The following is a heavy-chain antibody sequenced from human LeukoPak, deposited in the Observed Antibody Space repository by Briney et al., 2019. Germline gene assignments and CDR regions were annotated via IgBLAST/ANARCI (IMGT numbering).Heavy chain of an antibody. J-gene: IGHJ5*01. Sequence: GGSLRLSCAASGFTFSSYWMSWVRQAPGKGLEWVANVKQDGREKHCVDSVKSRFTISRDNAKNSVYLQMNSLRVEDTAVYYCARGLGAPDSWGHGTLVTVSS. CDR2: VKQDGREK. D-gene: IGHD1-26*01. CDR3: ARGLGAPDS. CDR1: GFTFSSYW. V-gene: IGHV3-7*01.